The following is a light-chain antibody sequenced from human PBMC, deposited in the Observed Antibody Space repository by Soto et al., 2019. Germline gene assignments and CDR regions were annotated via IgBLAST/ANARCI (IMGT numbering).Light chain of an antibody. CDR3: QHANSLIT. CDR1: QGISNW. V-gene: IGKV1D-12*01. CDR2: AAS. J-gene: IGKJ5*01. Sequence: DIQMTQSPSSVSASVGDRVTITCRASQGISNWLAWYQQKPGKAPKLLINAASSLQSGVPSRFSGSGSGTDFPLTISSLPPEDFAYYYCQHANSLITFGHGTRLEIK.